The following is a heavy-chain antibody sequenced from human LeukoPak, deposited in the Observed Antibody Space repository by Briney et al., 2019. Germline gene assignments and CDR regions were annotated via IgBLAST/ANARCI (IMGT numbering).Heavy chain of an antibody. J-gene: IGHJ4*02. Sequence: ESLKISCKGSGYSFTSYWIGWVRQMPGKGLEWMGIIYPGDSDTRYSPSFQGQVTISADKPISTAYLQWSSLKASDTAMYYCARQAGYDSSGYYPYWFDYWGQGTLVTVSS. CDR2: IYPGDSDT. V-gene: IGHV5-51*01. CDR3: ARQAGYDSSGYYPYWFDY. D-gene: IGHD3-22*01. CDR1: GYSFTSYW.